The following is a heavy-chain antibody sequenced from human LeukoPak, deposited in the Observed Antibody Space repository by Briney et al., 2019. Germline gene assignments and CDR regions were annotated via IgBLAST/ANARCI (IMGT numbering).Heavy chain of an antibody. Sequence: SGGSLRLSCAASGFTFSSYTMNWVRQAPGKGLEWVSSISTSSSYIYYADSVKGRFTISRDNAKNSLYLQMNSLRAEDTAVYYCARADWDTAMIDYWGQEPWSPSPQ. CDR2: ISTSSSYI. D-gene: IGHD5-18*01. CDR3: ARADWDTAMIDY. V-gene: IGHV3-21*01. CDR1: GFTFSSYT. J-gene: IGHJ4*01.